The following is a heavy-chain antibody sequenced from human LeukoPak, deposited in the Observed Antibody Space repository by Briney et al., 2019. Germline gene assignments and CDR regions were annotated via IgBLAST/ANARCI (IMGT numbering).Heavy chain of an antibody. Sequence: SVKVSCKASGGTFSSYAISWVRQAPGQGLEWMGGIIPIFGTANYAQKFQGRVTMTRNTSISTAYMELSSLRPEDTAVYYCARGAEGHIAPWGQGTLVTVSS. J-gene: IGHJ5*02. CDR1: GGTFSSYA. D-gene: IGHD2-21*01. CDR3: ARGAEGHIAP. CDR2: IIPIFGTA. V-gene: IGHV1-69*05.